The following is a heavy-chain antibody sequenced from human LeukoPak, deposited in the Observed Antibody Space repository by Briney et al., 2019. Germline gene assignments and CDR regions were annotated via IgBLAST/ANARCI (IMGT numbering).Heavy chain of an antibody. Sequence: SETLSLTCAVSGGSISSGGYSWSWIRQPPGKGPEWIGYIYHSGSTYYNPSLKSRVTISVDRSKNQFSLKLSSVTAADTAVYYCASPSWYYYGSGSYYNTDYWGQGTLVTVSS. D-gene: IGHD3-10*01. V-gene: IGHV4-30-2*01. CDR2: IYHSGST. J-gene: IGHJ4*02. CDR1: GGSISSGGYS. CDR3: ASPSWYYYGSGSYYNTDY.